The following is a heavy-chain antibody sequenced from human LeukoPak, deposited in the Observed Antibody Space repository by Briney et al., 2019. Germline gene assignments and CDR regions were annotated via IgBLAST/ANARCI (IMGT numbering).Heavy chain of an antibody. CDR1: GFTFSSYS. CDR3: AKEASSSWYDFDYGMDV. Sequence: GGSLRLSCAASGFTFSSYSMNWVRQAPGKGLEWVSSISSSSSYIYYADSVKGRFTISRDNSKNTLYLQMNSLRAEDTAVYYCAKEASSSWYDFDYGMDVWGQGTTVTVSS. J-gene: IGHJ6*02. CDR2: ISSSSSYI. D-gene: IGHD6-13*01. V-gene: IGHV3-21*01.